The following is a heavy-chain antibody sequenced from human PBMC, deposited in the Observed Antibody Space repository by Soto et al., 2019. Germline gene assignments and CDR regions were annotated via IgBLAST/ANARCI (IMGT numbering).Heavy chain of an antibody. CDR3: ARIAASGIVHDFDF. D-gene: IGHD6-13*01. Sequence: QVQLVQSEGEVKKPGASVKISCRASGYTFTSYAINWVRQAPGQGLEWMGWISAHSGNTNYAQKVQGRVTITTDTATSTAYMELRSLRSDATAIHYCARIAASGIVHDFDFWGQGTLVTVSS. J-gene: IGHJ4*02. V-gene: IGHV1-18*01. CDR1: GYTFTSYA. CDR2: ISAHSGNT.